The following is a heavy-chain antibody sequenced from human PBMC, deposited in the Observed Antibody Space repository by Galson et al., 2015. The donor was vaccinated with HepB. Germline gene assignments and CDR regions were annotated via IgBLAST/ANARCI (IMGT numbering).Heavy chain of an antibody. CDR3: AKDAHKSSYYFDS. J-gene: IGHJ4*02. Sequence: SLRLSCAASGFTFGNYGMHWVRQAPGKGLEWVAVIWNDGNNRYYSDSVKGRFSISRDNSKNTLYLQMNSLRAEDTAMYYCAKDAHKSSYYFDSWGQGALVTVSS. CDR2: IWNDGNNR. V-gene: IGHV3-33*06. D-gene: IGHD3-10*01. CDR1: GFTFGNYG.